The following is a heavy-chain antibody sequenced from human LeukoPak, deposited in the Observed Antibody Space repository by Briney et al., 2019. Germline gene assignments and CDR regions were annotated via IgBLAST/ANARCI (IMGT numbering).Heavy chain of an antibody. D-gene: IGHD6-19*01. Sequence: ASVKVSCRASGYTFTSYYMHWVRQAPGQGLEWMGIINPSGGSTSYAQKFQGRVTMTRDTSTSTVYMELSSLRSEDTAVYYCARASSGLNWFDPWGQGTLVTVSS. V-gene: IGHV1-46*01. CDR2: INPSGGST. CDR1: GYTFTSYY. CDR3: ARASSGLNWFDP. J-gene: IGHJ5*02.